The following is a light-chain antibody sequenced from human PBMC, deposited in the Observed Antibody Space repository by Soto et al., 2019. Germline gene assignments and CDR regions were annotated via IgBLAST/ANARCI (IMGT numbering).Light chain of an antibody. CDR2: KAS. V-gene: IGKV1-5*03. J-gene: IGKJ1*01. CDR1: QTISSW. CDR3: QQYNSYSPT. Sequence: DIQMTQPPSTLSGSVGDRVTITCRASQTISSWLAWYQQKPGKAPKLLIYKASTLKSGVPSRFSGSGSGTEFTLTSSSLQPDDFATYYCQQYNSYSPTFGQGTKVDIK.